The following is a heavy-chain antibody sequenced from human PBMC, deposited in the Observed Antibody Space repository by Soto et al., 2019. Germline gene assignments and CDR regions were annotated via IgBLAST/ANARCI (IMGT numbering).Heavy chain of an antibody. V-gene: IGHV4-4*02. Sequence: SETLSLTCAVSGGSISSSNWWTWVRQPPGKGPEWIGEISHSGNSNYNPSLKGRVTISVDKSKNQFSLKLSSVTAADTAVYYCARPAGTTVVTPWPFDFWGQGTMVTVSS. CDR3: ARPAGTTVVTPWPFDF. J-gene: IGHJ3*01. CDR2: ISHSGNS. D-gene: IGHD4-4*01. CDR1: GGSISSSNW.